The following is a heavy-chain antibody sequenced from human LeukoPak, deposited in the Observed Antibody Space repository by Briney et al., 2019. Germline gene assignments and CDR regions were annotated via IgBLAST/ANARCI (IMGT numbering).Heavy chain of an antibody. CDR2: IYTSGST. CDR3: ARDRAAPKWEQDGSTVKNFDY. Sequence: PSQTLSLTCTVSGGSISSGSYYWSWIRQPAGKGLEWIGRIYTSGSTNYNPSLKSRVTISVDTSKNQFSLKLSSVTAADTAVYYCARDRAAPKWEQDGSTVKNFDYWGQGTLVTVSS. CDR1: GGSISSGSYY. V-gene: IGHV4-61*02. D-gene: IGHD1-26*01. J-gene: IGHJ4*02.